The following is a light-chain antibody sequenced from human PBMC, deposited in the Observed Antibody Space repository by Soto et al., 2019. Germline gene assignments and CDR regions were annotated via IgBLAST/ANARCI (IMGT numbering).Light chain of an antibody. J-gene: IGKJ1*01. Sequence: IALTQTPGTLSFSPGERATISCRASQSVSTNYLAWYQQKPGQAPRLLIYGASTRATGIPDRFSGSGSGTDFTLTISRLEPEDFAVYYCQQYGSSGTFGQGTKVDI. V-gene: IGKV3-20*01. CDR2: GAS. CDR3: QQYGSSGT. CDR1: QSVSTNY.